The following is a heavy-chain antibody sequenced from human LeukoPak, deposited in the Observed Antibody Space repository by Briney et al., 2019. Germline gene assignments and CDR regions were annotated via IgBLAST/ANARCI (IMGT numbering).Heavy chain of an antibody. V-gene: IGHV3-72*01. J-gene: IGHJ2*01. CDR3: AKPRDVNYYDSSGYYQSWYFDL. CDR2: IRNKANGYTT. D-gene: IGHD3-22*01. CDR1: GFTLSDHY. Sequence: QAGGSLRLSCATSGFTLSDHYMDWVRQAPGKGLEWVGRIRNKANGYTTEYAASVKGRLTISRDDSKNSLYLQMNSLKTEDTAVYYCAKPRDVNYYDSSGYYQSWYFDLWGRGTLVTVSS.